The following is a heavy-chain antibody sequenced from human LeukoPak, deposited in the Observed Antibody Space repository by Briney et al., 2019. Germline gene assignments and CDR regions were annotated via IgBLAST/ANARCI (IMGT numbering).Heavy chain of an antibody. CDR2: ISSSSSTK. D-gene: IGHD4-4*01. CDR1: GFTFSSYS. V-gene: IGHV3-48*01. CDR3: ARSGFSMTTLNH. Sequence: GGSPRLSCAVSGFTFSSYSMNWVRQAPGKGLEWVSYISSSSSTKYYADSVKGRFTISRDNAKNSLYLQMNSLRAEDTAVYYCARSGFSMTTLNHWGQGTLVTVSS. J-gene: IGHJ5*02.